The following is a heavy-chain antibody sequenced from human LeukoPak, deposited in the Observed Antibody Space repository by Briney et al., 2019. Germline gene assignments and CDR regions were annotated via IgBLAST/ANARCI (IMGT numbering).Heavy chain of an antibody. Sequence: PSETLSLTCAVSGGSISSGGYSWRWIRQPPGKGLEWIGYIYHSGSTYYNPSLKRRFTISVDRSKNQFSLKLSSVTAADTAVYYCARGKPAFDLWGRGTLVTVSS. V-gene: IGHV4-30-2*01. CDR2: IYHSGST. CDR3: ARGKPAFDL. J-gene: IGHJ2*01. CDR1: GGSISSGGYS.